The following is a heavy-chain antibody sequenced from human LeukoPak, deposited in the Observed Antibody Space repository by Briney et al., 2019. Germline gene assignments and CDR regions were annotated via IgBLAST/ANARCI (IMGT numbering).Heavy chain of an antibody. Sequence: GGSLRLSCTASGFTFGDHAMSWVRQAPGKGLEWVGFIRSKAYHGTTEYAASVKGRFTISRDDSISIAYLQMNSLETEDTAVYYCTRGPTQLSLYYGMDVWGQGTTVIVSS. CDR1: GFTFGDHA. J-gene: IGHJ6*02. CDR2: IRSKAYHGTT. CDR3: TRGPTQLSLYYGMDV. D-gene: IGHD5-18*01. V-gene: IGHV3-49*04.